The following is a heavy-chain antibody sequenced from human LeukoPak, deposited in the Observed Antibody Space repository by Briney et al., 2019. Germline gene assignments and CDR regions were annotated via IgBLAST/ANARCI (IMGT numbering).Heavy chain of an antibody. J-gene: IGHJ3*02. CDR1: GYTFTSYG. Sequence: ASVKVSCKASGYTFTSYGISWVRQAPGQGLEWMGWISAYNGNTNYAQKLQGRVTMTTDTSTSTAYMALRSLRSDDTAVYYCARFQDDSSGYSLRDAFDIWGQGTMVTVSS. CDR2: ISAYNGNT. V-gene: IGHV1-18*01. CDR3: ARFQDDSSGYSLRDAFDI. D-gene: IGHD3-22*01.